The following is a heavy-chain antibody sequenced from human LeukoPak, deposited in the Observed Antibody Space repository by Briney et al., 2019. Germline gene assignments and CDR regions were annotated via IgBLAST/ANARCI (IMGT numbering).Heavy chain of an antibody. Sequence: ASVKVSCKASGYIFSGYFIHWVRQAPGQGLEGMGWINSNSGVTNYAQKFQGRVTTTRDTSINTVYLEVTSLTSDDTAVYFCARARFCVAGTCSNAFDPWGQGTLVTVSS. V-gene: IGHV1-2*02. D-gene: IGHD3-9*01. J-gene: IGHJ5*02. CDR1: GYIFSGYF. CDR3: ARARFCVAGTCSNAFDP. CDR2: INSNSGVT.